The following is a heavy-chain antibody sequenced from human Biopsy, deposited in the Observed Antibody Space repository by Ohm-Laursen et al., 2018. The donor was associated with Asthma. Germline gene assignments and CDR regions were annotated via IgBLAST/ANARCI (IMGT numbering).Heavy chain of an antibody. CDR3: ALSQDSGFDDHSPSWFDP. V-gene: IGHV2-5*02. CDR1: GFSLRTPGVG. CDR2: IYWDDYN. D-gene: IGHD3-9*01. Sequence: TQTLTLTYSSSGFSLRTPGVGVGWIRQSPGKALEWLALIYWDDYNLFRPSLKRRLTITKDPSKNQVVLTMTKMGPVDSGTYYCALSQDSGFDDHSPSWFDPWGQGTLVTVSS. J-gene: IGHJ5*02.